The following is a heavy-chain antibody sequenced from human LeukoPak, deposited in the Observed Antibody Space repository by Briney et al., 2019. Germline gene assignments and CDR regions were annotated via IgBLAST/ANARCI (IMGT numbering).Heavy chain of an antibody. V-gene: IGHV4-34*01. J-gene: IGHJ3*02. Sequence: SETLSLTCAVYGGSFSGYYWSWIRQPPGKGLEWIGEINHSGSTNYNPSLKSRVTISVDTSKNQFSLKLSSVTAADTAVYYCVRGYLHIVVDNAFDIWGQGTMVTVSS. CDR2: INHSGST. D-gene: IGHD2-21*01. CDR1: GGSFSGYY. CDR3: VRGYLHIVVDNAFDI.